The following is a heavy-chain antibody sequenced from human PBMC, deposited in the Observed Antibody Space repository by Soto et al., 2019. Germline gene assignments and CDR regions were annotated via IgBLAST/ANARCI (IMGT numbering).Heavy chain of an antibody. Sequence: QVQLVQSGAEVKKPGASVKVSCKASGYTFTGYYTHWVRQAPGQGLEWMGWINPNSGGTNYAQKFQGWVTMTRDTSISTAYMELSRLRSDDTAVYYCARDRPLITMVRGYYYYYGMDVWGQGTTVTVSS. J-gene: IGHJ6*02. V-gene: IGHV1-2*04. CDR3: ARDRPLITMVRGYYYYYGMDV. CDR2: INPNSGGT. CDR1: GYTFTGYY. D-gene: IGHD3-10*01.